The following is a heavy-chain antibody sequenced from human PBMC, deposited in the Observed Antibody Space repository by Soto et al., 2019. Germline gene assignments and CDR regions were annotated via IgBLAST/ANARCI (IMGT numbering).Heavy chain of an antibody. V-gene: IGHV1-18*01. CDR1: GYTFTTYG. Sequence: ASVKVSCKASGYTFTTYGICWVRQAPGQGLEWLGWINTHNGNTNYAQNLQGRVIMTADTSTSTAYMELRSLRSDDTAIYYCTREGSAPYYYYGMDAWGQGTTVTVSS. J-gene: IGHJ6*02. CDR3: TREGSAPYYYYGMDA. D-gene: IGHD3-10*01. CDR2: INTHNGNT.